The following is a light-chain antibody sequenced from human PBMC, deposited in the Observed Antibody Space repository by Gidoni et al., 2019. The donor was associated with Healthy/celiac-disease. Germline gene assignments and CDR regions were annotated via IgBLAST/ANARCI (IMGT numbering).Light chain of an antibody. V-gene: IGKV1-27*01. CDR1: QGICQY. J-gene: IGKJ2*01. Sequence: DIQMTQAPSSPSASVGDRVTITCRASQGICQYLAWYQQKPGKIPKLLFYAASTLQSGVPSRFRGSGYGTDITLTIRSLQPEDVATYYCQKYNSAPHTFGQXTKVEIK. CDR2: AAS. CDR3: QKYNSAPHT.